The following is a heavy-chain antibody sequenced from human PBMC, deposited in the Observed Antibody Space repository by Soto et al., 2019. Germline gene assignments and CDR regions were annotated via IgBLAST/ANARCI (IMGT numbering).Heavy chain of an antibody. CDR2: ITGSGGRT. D-gene: IGHD4-4*01. CDR1: GFSLTSFA. Sequence: PGGSLRLSCVVSGFSLTSFAMTWVRQAPGKGLEWVSAITGSGGRTYYAESVKGRFTISRDNSKNTLYLQMNSLRAEDTAIYFCANEDGYSIDYWGQGT. J-gene: IGHJ4*02. CDR3: ANEDGYSIDY. V-gene: IGHV3-23*01.